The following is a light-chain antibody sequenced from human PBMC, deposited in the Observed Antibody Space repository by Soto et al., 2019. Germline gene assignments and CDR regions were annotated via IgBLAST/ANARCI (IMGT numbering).Light chain of an antibody. CDR3: QQYGSSPQYT. Sequence: IVLTQSPGTLSLSPGERATLSCRASQSVSSSYLAWYQQKPGQAPRLLIYGASSRATGIPDRFSGSGSGTDFALTISRLEPADVEVYYCQQYGSSPQYTFGQGTKLEIK. CDR1: QSVSSSY. V-gene: IGKV3-20*01. J-gene: IGKJ2*01. CDR2: GAS.